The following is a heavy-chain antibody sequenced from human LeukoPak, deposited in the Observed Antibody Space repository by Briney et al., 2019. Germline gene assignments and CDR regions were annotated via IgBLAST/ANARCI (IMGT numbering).Heavy chain of an antibody. D-gene: IGHD3-22*01. J-gene: IGHJ3*02. CDR2: IIPIFGTA. V-gene: IGHV1-69*13. CDR3: ARVQRRFYYDGSGASDAFDI. Sequence: SVKVSCKASGGTFSSYAISWVRQAPGQGLEWMGGIIPIFGTANYAQRFQGRVTITADESTSTAYMELSSLRSEDTAVYYCARVQRRFYYDGSGASDAFDIWGHGTLVTVSS. CDR1: GGTFSSYA.